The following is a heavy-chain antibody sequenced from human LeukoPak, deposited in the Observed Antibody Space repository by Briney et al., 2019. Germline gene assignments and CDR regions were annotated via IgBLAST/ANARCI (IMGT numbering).Heavy chain of an antibody. D-gene: IGHD3-16*01. V-gene: IGHV4-30-4*08. CDR2: IYYSGTT. CDR1: GASISSYY. Sequence: PSETLSLTCTVSGASISSYYWTWIRQPPGKGLEWIGYIYYSGTTYYNPSLKSRVAISVDTSKNQFSLNLSSVTAADTAVYYCARDRGGLSWFDPWGQGTLVTVSS. CDR3: ARDRGGLSWFDP. J-gene: IGHJ5*02.